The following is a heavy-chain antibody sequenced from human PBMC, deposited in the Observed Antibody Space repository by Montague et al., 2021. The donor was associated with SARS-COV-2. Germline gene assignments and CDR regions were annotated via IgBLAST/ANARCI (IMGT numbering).Heavy chain of an antibody. V-gene: IGHV4-31*03. J-gene: IGHJ2*01. D-gene: IGHD2-21*02. Sequence: TLSLTCTVSGGSISNGGYYWSWIRQHPGVGLEWVGYIYYSGSTYSXXXLQSRVTISVDTTKNQLSLKLSAVTAAATAVYYCAIVHIVVVTAMRYFDLWGRGTLVTVSS. CDR3: AIVHIVVVTAMRYFDL. CDR1: GGSISNGGYY. CDR2: IYYSGST.